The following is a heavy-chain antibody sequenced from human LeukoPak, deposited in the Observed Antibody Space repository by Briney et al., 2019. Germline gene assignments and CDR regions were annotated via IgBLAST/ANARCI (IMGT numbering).Heavy chain of an antibody. CDR2: ISVSGGST. J-gene: IGHJ4*02. Sequence: GGSLRLSCAASGFTFSSYAMSWVRQAPGKGLEWVSAISVSGGSTYYADSVNGRFTFSRDNSKNTLYLQMNSLRAEATAVYYCVKDRRGVMRTYFDYWGQGTLVTVSS. CDR1: GFTFSSYA. V-gene: IGHV3-23*01. CDR3: VKDRRGVMRTYFDY. D-gene: IGHD3-16*01.